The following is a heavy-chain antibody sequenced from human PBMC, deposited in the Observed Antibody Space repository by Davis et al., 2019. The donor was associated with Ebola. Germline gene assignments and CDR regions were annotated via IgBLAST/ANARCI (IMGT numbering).Heavy chain of an antibody. CDR3: ASGVAGTRETFDY. CDR2: IIPIFGPA. D-gene: IGHD1-1*01. CDR1: GYTLTSYG. V-gene: IGHV1-69*13. J-gene: IGHJ4*02. Sequence: SVKVSCKASGYTLTSYGISWVRQAPGQGLEWMGGIIPIFGPANYAQKFQGRVTITADESTTTVYMELSSLRSEDTALYYCASGVAGTRETFDYWGQGTLVTVSS.